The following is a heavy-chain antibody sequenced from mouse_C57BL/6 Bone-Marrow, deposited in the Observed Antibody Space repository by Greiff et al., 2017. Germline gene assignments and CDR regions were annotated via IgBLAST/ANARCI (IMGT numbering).Heavy chain of an antibody. Sequence: VQLQQSGPELVKPGASVKISCKASGYSFTGYYMNWVKQSPEKSLEWIGEINPSTGGTTYNQKFKAKATLTVDKSSSTAYMQLKSLTSEDSAVYYCARSMDGYYVDYFDYWGQGTTLTVSS. CDR1: GYSFTGYY. CDR2: INPSTGGT. CDR3: ARSMDGYYVDYFDY. J-gene: IGHJ2*01. V-gene: IGHV1-42*01. D-gene: IGHD2-3*01.